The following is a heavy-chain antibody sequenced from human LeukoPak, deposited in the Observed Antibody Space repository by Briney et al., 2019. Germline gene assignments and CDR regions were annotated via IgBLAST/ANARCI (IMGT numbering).Heavy chain of an antibody. D-gene: IGHD3-10*01. CDR1: GGSISSGGYS. CDR2: IYHSGST. V-gene: IGHV4-30-2*01. CDR3: ARALDYYGSGSPSGDYYFDY. Sequence: SETLSLTCAVSGGSISSGGYSWSWIRQPPGKGLEWIGYIYHSGSTYYNPSLKSRVTISVDRSKNQFSLKLSSVTAADTAVYYCARALDYYGSGSPSGDYYFDYWGQGTLVTVSS. J-gene: IGHJ4*02.